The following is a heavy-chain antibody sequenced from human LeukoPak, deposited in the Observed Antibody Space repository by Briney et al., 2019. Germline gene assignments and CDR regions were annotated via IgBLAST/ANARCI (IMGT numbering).Heavy chain of an antibody. V-gene: IGHV3-7*03. D-gene: IGHD4-17*01. J-gene: IGHJ6*02. Sequence: GGSLRLSCAASGFTFSTYWMSWVRQAPGKGLEWVANIKEDGSEKYYGDSVKGRFTISRDNAKSSLYLQMSSLRAEDTAVYYCARGRPGEGVDVWGLGTTVTVSS. CDR1: GFTFSTYW. CDR3: ARGRPGEGVDV. CDR2: IKEDGSEK.